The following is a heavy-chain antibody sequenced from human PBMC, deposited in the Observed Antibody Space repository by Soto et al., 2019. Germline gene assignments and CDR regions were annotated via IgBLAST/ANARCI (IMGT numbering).Heavy chain of an antibody. CDR3: ARSYCSSTSCYYYYYYYGMDV. CDR2: IYYSGST. V-gene: IGHV4-59*08. D-gene: IGHD2-2*01. CDR1: GCSISSYY. Sequence: SETLSLTCTVSGCSISSYYWSWIRQPPGKGLEWIGYIYYSGSTNYNPSLKSRVTISVDTSKNQFSLKLSSVTAADTAVYYCARSYCSSTSCYYYYYYYGMDVWGQGTTVTVSS. J-gene: IGHJ6*02.